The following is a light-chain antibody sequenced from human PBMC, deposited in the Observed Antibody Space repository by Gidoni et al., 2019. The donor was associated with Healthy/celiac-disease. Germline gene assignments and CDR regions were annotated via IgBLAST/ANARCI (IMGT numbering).Light chain of an antibody. J-gene: IGKJ2*01. CDR2: AAS. CDR1: QGIRND. CDR3: LQDYNYPRT. Sequence: AIQMTQSPSSLSATVGDRVTITCRASQGIRNDLGWYQQKPGKAPKLLIYAASSLQSGVQSRFSGSGSGTDFTLTISSLQPEDFATYYCLQDYNYPRTFGQGTKLEIK. V-gene: IGKV1-6*01.